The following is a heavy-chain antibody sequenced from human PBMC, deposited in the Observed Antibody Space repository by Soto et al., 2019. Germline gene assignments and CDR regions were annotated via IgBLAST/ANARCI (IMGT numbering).Heavy chain of an antibody. Sequence: KESGPVLVKPTETLTLTCTVSGFSLSNARMGVSWIRQPPGKALEWLAHIFSNDEKSYSTSLKSRLTISKDTSKSQAVLTMTNMNPVDTATYYCAHRVSSTSPYFDYWGQGTLVTVSS. D-gene: IGHD2-2*01. CDR3: AHRVSSTSPYFDY. CDR2: IFSNDEK. CDR1: GFSLSNARMG. J-gene: IGHJ4*02. V-gene: IGHV2-26*01.